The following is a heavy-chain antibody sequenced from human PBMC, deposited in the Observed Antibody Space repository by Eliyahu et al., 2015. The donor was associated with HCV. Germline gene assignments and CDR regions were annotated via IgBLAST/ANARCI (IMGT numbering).Heavy chain of an antibody. CDR2: IYTRGST. CDR3: ARGDYYDSSGYYRGFDY. J-gene: IGHJ4*02. Sequence: QVQLQESGPGLVKPSETLSLTCTVSGGSISSYYWSWIRQPAGKGLGGIGRIYTRGSTNYNPSLKSRVTMSVDTSKNQFSLKLSSVTAADTAVYYCARGDYYDSSGYYRGFDYWGQGTLVTVSS. D-gene: IGHD3-22*01. CDR1: GGSISSYY. V-gene: IGHV4-4*07.